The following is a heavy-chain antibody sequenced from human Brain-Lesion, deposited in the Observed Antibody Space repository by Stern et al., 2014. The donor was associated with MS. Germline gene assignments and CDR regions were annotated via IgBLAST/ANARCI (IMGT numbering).Heavy chain of an antibody. CDR3: ARGERWFDS. V-gene: IGHV3-74*02. J-gene: IGHJ5*01. CDR1: GFTFSNYW. Sequence: VQLVESGGGLVQPGGSLRLSYAASGFTFSNYWMHWVRQAPGKGLVWVSRVNNDGRRTSYADSVKGRFTMSRDNAKNTLYLQMNSLRVEDTAIYYCARGERWFDSWGQGTLVTVSS. CDR2: VNNDGRRT. D-gene: IGHD3-10*01.